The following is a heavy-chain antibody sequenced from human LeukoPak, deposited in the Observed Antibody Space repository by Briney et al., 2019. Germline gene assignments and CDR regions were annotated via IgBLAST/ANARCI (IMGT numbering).Heavy chain of an antibody. CDR1: GGSISSYY. CDR3: ARDGVGGWFDP. V-gene: IGHV4-59*01. J-gene: IGHJ5*02. D-gene: IGHD3-10*01. Sequence: PSETLSLTCTVSGGSISSYYWSWIRQPPGKGLEWIGYIYYSGSTNYNPSLKSRVTISVDTSKNQFSLKLSSVTAADTAVYYCARDGVGGWFDPWGQGTLVTVSS. CDR2: IYYSGST.